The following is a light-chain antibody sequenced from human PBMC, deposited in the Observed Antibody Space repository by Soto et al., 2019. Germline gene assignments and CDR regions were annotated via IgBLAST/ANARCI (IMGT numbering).Light chain of an antibody. CDR1: HSLAYSDGNTY. J-gene: IGKJ2*01. Sequence: DVVMTQSPLSLPVALGQPASISCRSSHSLAYSDGNTYLNWFQQRPGQSPRRLISKVSNRDSGGPDRFSGSGSGTDFTLEISRVEADDVGVYYCMQGTHWPVTFGQGTKLEIK. CDR2: KVS. CDR3: MQGTHWPVT. V-gene: IGKV2-30*01.